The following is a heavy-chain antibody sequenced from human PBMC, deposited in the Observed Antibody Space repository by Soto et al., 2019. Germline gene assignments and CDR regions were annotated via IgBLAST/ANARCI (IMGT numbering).Heavy chain of an antibody. J-gene: IGHJ4*02. CDR2: ISNDGSNK. V-gene: IGHV3-30*03. D-gene: IGHD3-22*01. Sequence: QVQLVESGGGVVQPGRSLRLSCGASGFTFSNYGMHWVRQAPGKGLEWVSFISNDGSNKNYADSVKGRFSISRDNSENTLSLQLKNLRAEDTAVYFCATDKLPVYYYHSRGPFDSWGQGTLVTVSS. CDR3: ATDKLPVYYYHSRGPFDS. CDR1: GFTFSNYG.